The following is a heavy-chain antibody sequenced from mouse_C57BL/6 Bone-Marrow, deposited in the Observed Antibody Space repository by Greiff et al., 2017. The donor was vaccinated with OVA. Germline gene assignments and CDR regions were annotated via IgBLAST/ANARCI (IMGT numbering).Heavy chain of an antibody. Sequence: DVKLVESGPGLVKPSQSLSLTCSVTGYSITSGYYWNWIRQFPGNKLEWMGYISYDGSNNYNPSLKNRISITRDTSKNQFFLKLNSVTTEDTATYYCARGRGYGSSYQAWFAYWGQGTLVTVSA. V-gene: IGHV3-6*01. CDR2: ISYDGSN. J-gene: IGHJ3*01. CDR3: ARGRGYGSSYQAWFAY. CDR1: GYSITSGYY. D-gene: IGHD1-1*01.